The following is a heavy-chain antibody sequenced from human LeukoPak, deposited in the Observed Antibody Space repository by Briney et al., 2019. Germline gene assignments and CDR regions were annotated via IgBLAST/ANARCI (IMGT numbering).Heavy chain of an antibody. CDR3: ARQLRSPRRWFDP. V-gene: IGHV1-46*01. CDR1: GYTFTSYY. D-gene: IGHD3-3*01. Sequence: GASVKVSCKASGYTFTSYYMHWVRQAPGQGLEWMGIINPSGGSTSYAQKFQGRVTMTRDTSTSTVCMELSSLRSEDTAVYYCARQLRSPRRWFDPWGQGTQVTVSS. J-gene: IGHJ5*02. CDR2: INPSGGST.